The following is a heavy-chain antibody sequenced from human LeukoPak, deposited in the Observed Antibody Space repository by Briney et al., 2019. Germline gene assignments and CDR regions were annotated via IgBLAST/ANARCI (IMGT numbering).Heavy chain of an antibody. CDR1: GYTFTGYY. Sequence: ASVEVSCKASGYTFTGYYMHWVRQAPGQGLEWMGWINPNSGGTNYAQKFQGWVTMTRDTSISTAYMELSRLRSDDTAVYYCARSPDGYSSSWYLDYWGQGTLVTVSS. D-gene: IGHD6-13*01. V-gene: IGHV1-2*04. CDR2: INPNSGGT. J-gene: IGHJ4*02. CDR3: ARSPDGYSSSWYLDY.